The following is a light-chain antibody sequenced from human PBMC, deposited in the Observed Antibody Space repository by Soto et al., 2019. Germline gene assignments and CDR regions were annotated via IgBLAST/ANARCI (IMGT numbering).Light chain of an antibody. Sequence: EIVLTQSPATLSLSPGERATLSCRASQSVSSYLAWYQQKPGQAPRLLMYEASNRASGIPARFSGGGSGTDFTLTISRLEPEDFAVYFCQHYGNSLWTFGQGTKVDIK. CDR2: EAS. J-gene: IGKJ1*01. CDR3: QHYGNSLWT. CDR1: QSVSSY. V-gene: IGKV3-11*01.